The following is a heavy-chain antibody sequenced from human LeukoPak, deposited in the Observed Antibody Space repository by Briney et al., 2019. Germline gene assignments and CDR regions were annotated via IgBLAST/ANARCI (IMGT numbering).Heavy chain of an antibody. J-gene: IGHJ4*02. D-gene: IGHD2-8*01. CDR3: ARDGTNGDFDY. Sequence: AGGSLRLSCEASGFTFSSYWMPWVRQVPGRGRVWVSQINNDGSSTTYADSVKGRLTISRDNAKSTLYLQMNSLSADDTAVYYCARDGTNGDFDYWGQGTLVTVSS. V-gene: IGHV3-74*01. CDR2: INNDGSST. CDR1: GFTFSSYW.